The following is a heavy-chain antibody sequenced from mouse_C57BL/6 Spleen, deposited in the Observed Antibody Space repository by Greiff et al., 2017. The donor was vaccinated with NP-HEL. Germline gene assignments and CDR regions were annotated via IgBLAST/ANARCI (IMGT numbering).Heavy chain of an antibody. Sequence: EVKLMESGPGLAKPSQTLSLTCSVTGYSITSDYWNWIRKFPGNKLEYMGYISNSGSTYYNQSLKSQISITRDTSHNQYYLQLNSVTTADTATYYCARLDSNYVIDYWGQGPTLTVSS. J-gene: IGHJ2*01. CDR1: GYSITSDY. CDR3: ARLDSNYVIDY. CDR2: ISNSGST. V-gene: IGHV3-8*01. D-gene: IGHD2-5*01.